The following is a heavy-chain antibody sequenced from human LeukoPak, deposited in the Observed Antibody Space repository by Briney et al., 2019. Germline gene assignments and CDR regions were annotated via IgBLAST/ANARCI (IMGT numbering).Heavy chain of an antibody. Sequence: ASVKVSCKASGYTFTSYGIIWVRQAPGQGLEWMGWISAYNGNTNYAQKLQGRVTMTTDTSTSTAYMELRSLRSDDTAVYYCARVLRGGNSGPNDNWGQGTLVTGSS. D-gene: IGHD4-23*01. CDR3: ARVLRGGNSGPNDN. CDR2: ISAYNGNT. V-gene: IGHV1-18*01. J-gene: IGHJ4*02. CDR1: GYTFTSYG.